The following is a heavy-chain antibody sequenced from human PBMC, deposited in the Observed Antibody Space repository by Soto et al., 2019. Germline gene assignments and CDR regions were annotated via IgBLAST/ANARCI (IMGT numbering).Heavy chain of an antibody. J-gene: IGHJ6*02. Sequence: PGGSLRLSCTTSGFIFGDYVMSWVRQAPGKGLEWVGFIRSKAYGGTTEYAASVKGRFTISRDDSKSIAYLQMNSLKTEVTAVYYCTRGGSGYSSNWYYGMDVWGQGTTVTVSS. CDR3: TRGGSGYSSNWYYGMDV. V-gene: IGHV3-49*04. D-gene: IGHD6-13*01. CDR1: GFIFGDYV. CDR2: IRSKAYGGTT.